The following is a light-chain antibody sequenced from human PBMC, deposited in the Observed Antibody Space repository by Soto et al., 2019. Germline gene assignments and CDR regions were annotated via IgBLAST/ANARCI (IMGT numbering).Light chain of an antibody. V-gene: IGKV3-11*01. CDR2: DAS. J-gene: IGKJ4*01. Sequence: EIVLTQSPATLPLSPGERATLSCRASQSVTTFLAWYQQKPDQAPRLLIYDASTRATGIPARFSGSGSGTDFTLTISSLEPEDFAVYYCQQRSNWPPVITFGGGTKVDIK. CDR1: QSVTTF. CDR3: QQRSNWPPVIT.